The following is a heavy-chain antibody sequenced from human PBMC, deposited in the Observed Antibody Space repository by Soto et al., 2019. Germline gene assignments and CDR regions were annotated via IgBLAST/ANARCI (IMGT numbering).Heavy chain of an antibody. CDR3: ARKEPYYDILTGPLDV. V-gene: IGHV4-30-4*01. CDR1: GGSIRTGDYY. J-gene: IGHJ6*02. Sequence: SETLSLTCTVSGGSIRTGDYYWAWIRQPPGKGLEWIGYIHYSGRTYYNPSLKSRVTISVDTSKNQFSLKLSSVTAADTAVYYCARKEPYYDILTGPLDVWGQGTTVTVSS. CDR2: IHYSGRT. D-gene: IGHD3-9*01.